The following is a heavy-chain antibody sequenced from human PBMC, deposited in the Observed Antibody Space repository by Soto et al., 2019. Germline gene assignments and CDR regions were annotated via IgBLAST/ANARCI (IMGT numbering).Heavy chain of an antibody. CDR3: AREKDIVILDY. CDR2: INPNSGGT. D-gene: IGHD5-12*01. CDR1: GYTFITYG. Sequence: ASVKVSCKASGYTFITYGVSWVRQAPGQGLEWMGWINPNSGGTNYAQKFQGWVTMTRDTSISTAYMELSRLRSDDTAVYYCAREKDIVILDYWGQGTLVTVSS. V-gene: IGHV1-2*04. J-gene: IGHJ4*02.